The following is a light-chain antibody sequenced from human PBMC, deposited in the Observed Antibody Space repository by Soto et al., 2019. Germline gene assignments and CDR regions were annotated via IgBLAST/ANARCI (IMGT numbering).Light chain of an antibody. CDR3: QQYNNWPPLT. J-gene: IGKJ4*01. CDR2: GAS. Sequence: EIVMTQSPATLSVSPGERATLSCRASQSVSSNLAWYQQKPGQAPRLLIYGASTRATGIPASFSGSGSGTXXXXXXXXXXXXXXXXYYCQQYNNWPPLTFGGGTKVEIK. V-gene: IGKV3-15*01. CDR1: QSVSSN.